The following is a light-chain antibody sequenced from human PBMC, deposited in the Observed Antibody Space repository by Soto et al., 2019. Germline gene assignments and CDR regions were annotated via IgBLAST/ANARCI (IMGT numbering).Light chain of an antibody. CDR1: QSVRSE. CDR3: QQYNNWPPT. Sequence: DIVMTQSPDSLAVSLGDRATINCKSSQSVRSELAWYQHKPGQAPRLLIYGASTRPTGIPAKISGSGSGTEFTLTISSLQPEDSAVYFCQQYNNWPPTFGRGTKVDIK. V-gene: IGKV3-15*01. J-gene: IGKJ1*01. CDR2: GAS.